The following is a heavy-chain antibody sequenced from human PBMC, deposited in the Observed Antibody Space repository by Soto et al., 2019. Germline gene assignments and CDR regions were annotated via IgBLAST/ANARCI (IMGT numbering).Heavy chain of an antibody. CDR2: ISYDGSNK. CDR1: GFTFSSYA. J-gene: IGHJ6*02. CDR3: ARAPSIAAANGMDV. Sequence: QVQLVESGGGVVQPGRSLRLSCAASGFTFSSYAMHWVRQAPGKGLEWVAIISYDGSNKYYADSVKGRFTISRDNSKNTLYLQMNSLRAEDTAVYYCARAPSIAAANGMDVWGQGTTVTVSS. D-gene: IGHD6-6*01. V-gene: IGHV3-30-3*01.